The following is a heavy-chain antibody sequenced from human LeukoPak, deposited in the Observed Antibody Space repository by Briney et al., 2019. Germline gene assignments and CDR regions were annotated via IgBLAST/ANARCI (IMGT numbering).Heavy chain of an antibody. CDR2: ISAYNGNT. CDR3: ARDLTRWVVGAIDY. J-gene: IGHJ4*02. V-gene: IGHV1-18*01. D-gene: IGHD1-26*01. Sequence: ASVKVSCTASGYTFTSYGISWVRQAPGQGLEWMGWISAYNGNTNYAQKLQGRVTMTTDTSTSTAYMELRSLRSDDTAVYYCARDLTRWVVGAIDYWGQGTLVTVSS. CDR1: GYTFTSYG.